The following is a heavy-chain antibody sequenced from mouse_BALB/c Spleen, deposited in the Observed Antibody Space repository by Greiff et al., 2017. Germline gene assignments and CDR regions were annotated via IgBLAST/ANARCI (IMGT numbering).Heavy chain of an antibody. D-gene: IGHD2-14*01. V-gene: IGHV3-2*02. CDR1: GYSITSDYA. CDR3: ARGVYYRYWFAY. CDR2: ISYSGST. J-gene: IGHJ3*01. Sequence: DVKLQESGPGLVKPSQSLSLTCTVTGYSITSDYAWNWIRQFPGNKLEWMGYISYSGSTSYNPSLKSRISITRDTSKNQFFLQLNSVTTEDTATYYCARGVYYRYWFAYWGQGTLVTVSA.